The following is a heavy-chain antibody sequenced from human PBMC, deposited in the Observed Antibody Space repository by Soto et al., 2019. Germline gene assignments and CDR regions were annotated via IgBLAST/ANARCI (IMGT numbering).Heavy chain of an antibody. Sequence: QVQLVQSGAEVKKPGASVKVSCKASGYTFTSYAMHWVRQAPGQRLEWMGWINAGNGNTKYSQKFQGRVTITRDTSASTAYMELSSLRSEDTAVYYCARAAYCSSTSCSDAFDIWGQGTMVTVSS. V-gene: IGHV1-3*01. CDR3: ARAAYCSSTSCSDAFDI. CDR1: GYTFTSYA. J-gene: IGHJ3*02. D-gene: IGHD2-2*01. CDR2: INAGNGNT.